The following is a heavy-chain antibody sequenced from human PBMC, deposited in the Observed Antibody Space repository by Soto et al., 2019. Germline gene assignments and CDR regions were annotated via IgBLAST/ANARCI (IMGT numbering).Heavy chain of an antibody. V-gene: IGHV4-31*03. CDR1: GGSISNGDYY. Sequence: SETLSLTCTVSGGSISNGDYYWTWIRQHPGKCLDWIGYIYYSGSTYYNPSLKSRVTMXXXTXXXXXSLXLXXVTXADTAVYYCARITGGATGNFDYWGQGTLVAVS. J-gene: IGHJ4*02. CDR3: ARITGGATGNFDY. CDR2: IYYSGST. D-gene: IGHD1-1*01.